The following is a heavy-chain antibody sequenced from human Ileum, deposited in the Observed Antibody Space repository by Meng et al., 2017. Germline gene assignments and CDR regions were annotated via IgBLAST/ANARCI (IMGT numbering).Heavy chain of an antibody. J-gene: IGHJ4*02. CDR2: AGT. CDR3: ARDHWGSLDY. V-gene: IGHV4-61*08. CDR1: GGSVSTSDYS. D-gene: IGHD7-27*01. Sequence: QVQRQESGPGLVRPSETLSLSCTVSGGSVSTSDYSWGWIRQPPGKGLEWIGYAGTNYNPSLKSRVTISVDTSKRQFSLKLTSVTAADTAVYYCARDHWGSLDYWGQGILVTVSS.